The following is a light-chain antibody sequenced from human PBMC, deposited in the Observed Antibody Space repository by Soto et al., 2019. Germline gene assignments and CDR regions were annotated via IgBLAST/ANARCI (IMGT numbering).Light chain of an antibody. CDR1: QSVSSY. CDR2: EAA. Sequence: EIVLTQYPATLSLSPGDRSTLSCMASQSVSSYLAWYQQKPGQAPSLLIYEAATRAAGVTARFSGSGFGTDFTLTISSLEPEDFAVYYCQRRGNWPLTVGPGTQVEIK. CDR3: QRRGNWPLT. J-gene: IGKJ3*01. V-gene: IGKV3-11*01.